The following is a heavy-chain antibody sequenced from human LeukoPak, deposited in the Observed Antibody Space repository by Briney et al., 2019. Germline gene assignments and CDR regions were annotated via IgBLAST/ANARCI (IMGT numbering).Heavy chain of an antibody. D-gene: IGHD4-17*01. CDR3: ARDRATVTTLCDY. CDR2: ISYDGSNK. CDR1: GFTFSSYA. Sequence: GGSLRLSCAASGFTFSSYAMHWVRQAPGKGLEGVAVISYDGSNKYYADSVKGRFTISRDNSKNTLYLQMNSLRAEDTAVYYCARDRATVTTLCDYWGQGTLDTVSS. V-gene: IGHV3-30-3*01. J-gene: IGHJ4*02.